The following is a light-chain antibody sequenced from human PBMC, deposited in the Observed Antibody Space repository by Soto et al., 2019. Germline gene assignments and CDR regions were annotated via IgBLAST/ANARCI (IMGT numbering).Light chain of an antibody. CDR2: EVN. V-gene: IGLV2-14*01. J-gene: IGLJ1*01. CDR3: SSYTSDNRSYV. Sequence: QSALTQPASVSASPGQSITTSCTGTSSDVGAYTSVSWYQQHPGKVPKVVIYEVNNRPSGVSNRFSGSKSGNTASLTISGLQAEDEAHYYCSSYTSDNRSYVFGTGTKVTVL. CDR1: SSDVGAYTS.